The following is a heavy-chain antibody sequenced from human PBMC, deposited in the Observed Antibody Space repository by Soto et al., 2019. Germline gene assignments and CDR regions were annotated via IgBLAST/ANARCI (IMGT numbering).Heavy chain of an antibody. Sequence: SQSLSLTCAISGHSVSSNSPVWNWNSQSPTRGLEWLGRTYFRSQLYNDYAPSVRSRRTITPETSKNQFSLQRNSVTPEDTAVYYCAREGGGSTCYLSGARYYFYGMDAWGQGTTVTVSS. J-gene: IGHJ6*02. CDR3: AREGGGSTCYLSGARYYFYGMDA. CDR1: GHSVSSNSPV. D-gene: IGHD6-13*01. V-gene: IGHV6-1*01. CDR2: TYFRSQLYN.